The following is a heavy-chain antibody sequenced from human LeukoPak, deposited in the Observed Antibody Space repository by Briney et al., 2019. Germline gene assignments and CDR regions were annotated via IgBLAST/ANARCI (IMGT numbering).Heavy chain of an antibody. V-gene: IGHV4-59*01. CDR3: ASTKWFGAIYFFDY. CDR2: LFYTGYT. CDR1: GDSINNSY. D-gene: IGHD3-10*01. J-gene: IGHJ4*02. Sequence: SETLSLTCSVSGDSINNSYWSWIRQPPGKGLEWIGNLFYTGYTNYNPSLKSRSTISLDTSKNQFSLKLSSLTAADTAVYYCASTKWFGAIYFFDYWGQGALVTVSS.